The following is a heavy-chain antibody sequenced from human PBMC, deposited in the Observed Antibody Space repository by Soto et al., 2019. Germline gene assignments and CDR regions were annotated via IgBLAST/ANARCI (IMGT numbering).Heavy chain of an antibody. V-gene: IGHV3-30*18. CDR1: GFTFSSYG. CDR3: AKDHYGGNSGDY. D-gene: IGHD4-17*01. CDR2: ISYDGSNK. Sequence: PGGSLRLSCAASGFTFSSYGMHWVLQAPGKGLEWVAVISYDGSNKYYADSVKGRFTISRDNSKNTLYLQMNSLRAEDTAVYYCAKDHYGGNSGDYWGQGTLVTVSS. J-gene: IGHJ4*02.